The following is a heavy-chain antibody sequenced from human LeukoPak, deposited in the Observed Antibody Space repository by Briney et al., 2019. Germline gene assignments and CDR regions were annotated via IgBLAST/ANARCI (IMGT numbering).Heavy chain of an antibody. D-gene: IGHD3-22*01. CDR2: IYYSGST. CDR1: SGSISSYY. CDR3: ARVGGYYDSSGLSNDAFDI. J-gene: IGHJ3*02. V-gene: IGHV4-59*01. Sequence: SETLSLTCTVCSGSISSYYWSWIRQPPGGAREWLGYIYYSGSTNYNPSFKIQIPISVDTSKNQFSLKLSSVTAADTAVYYCARVGGYYDSSGLSNDAFDIWGQGTMVTVSS.